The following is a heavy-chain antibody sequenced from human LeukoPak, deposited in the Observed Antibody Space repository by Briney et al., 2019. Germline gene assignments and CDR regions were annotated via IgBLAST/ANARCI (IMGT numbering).Heavy chain of an antibody. CDR3: ARPAIAVAGTTDY. D-gene: IGHD6-19*01. Sequence: PSETLSLTSAVYGGSFSGYYWSWIRQPPGKGLEWIGEINHSGSTNYNPSLKSRVTISVDTSKNQFSLKLSSVTAADTAVYYCARPAIAVAGTTDYWGQGTLVTVSS. CDR2: INHSGST. J-gene: IGHJ4*02. CDR1: GGSFSGYY. V-gene: IGHV4-34*01.